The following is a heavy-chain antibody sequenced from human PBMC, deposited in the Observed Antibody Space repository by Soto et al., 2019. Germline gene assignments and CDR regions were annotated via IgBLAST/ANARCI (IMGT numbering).Heavy chain of an antibody. CDR1: GYTFDDYA. Sequence: EVQLVESGGGLVQPGRSLRLSCVASGYTFDDYAMHWVRQGPGKGLEWVSSISWNSGNLGYADSVKGRFTISRDNAKNSLYLQMNSLRGEDTALYYCVKGASTTVFAFNDYWGQGTLVTVSS. V-gene: IGHV3-9*01. J-gene: IGHJ4*02. CDR3: VKGASTTVFAFNDY. D-gene: IGHD4-17*01. CDR2: ISWNSGNL.